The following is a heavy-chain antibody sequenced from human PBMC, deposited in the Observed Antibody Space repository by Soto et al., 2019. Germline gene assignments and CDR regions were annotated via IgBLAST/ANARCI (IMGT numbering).Heavy chain of an antibody. D-gene: IGHD4-17*01. J-gene: IGHJ4*02. V-gene: IGHV4-59*01. Sequence: KTSETLSLTCTVSGGSISSYYWSWIRQPPGKGLEWIGYIYYSGSTNYNPSLKSRVTMSLDTSKNQFSLKLSSVTPADTAVYYCARRYGPSFDYWGQGTLVTVSS. CDR2: IYYSGST. CDR3: ARRYGPSFDY. CDR1: GGSISSYY.